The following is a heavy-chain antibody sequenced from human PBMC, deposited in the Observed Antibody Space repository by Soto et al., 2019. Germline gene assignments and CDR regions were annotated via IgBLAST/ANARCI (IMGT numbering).Heavy chain of an antibody. CDR2: IGSDGRRD. V-gene: IGHV3-33*01. J-gene: IGHJ4*02. D-gene: IGHD4-17*01. Sequence: QVPLVESGGGVVQPGGSLRLSCAASGFTFGRHGMHWVRQAPGKGLEWVAVIGSDGRRDSYADSVKGRFTISRDNGQNTLYLQMNSLRAEDTAVYYCARDDDYGDNGLDYWGQGTLVTVSS. CDR3: ARDDDYGDNGLDY. CDR1: GFTFGRHG.